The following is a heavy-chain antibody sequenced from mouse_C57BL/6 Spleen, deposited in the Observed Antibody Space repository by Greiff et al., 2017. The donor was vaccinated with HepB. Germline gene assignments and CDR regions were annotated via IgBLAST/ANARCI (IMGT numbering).Heavy chain of an antibody. J-gene: IGHJ4*01. CDR3: ARFPHWDEGDYAMDY. Sequence: QVHVKQSGPGLVQPSQSLSITCTVSGFSLTSYGVHWVRQSPGKGLEWLGVIWSGGSTDYNAAFISRLSISKDNSKSQVFFKMNSLQADDTAIYYCARFPHWDEGDYAMDYWGQGTSVTVSS. D-gene: IGHD4-1*01. CDR2: IWSGGST. CDR1: GFSLTSYG. V-gene: IGHV2-2*01.